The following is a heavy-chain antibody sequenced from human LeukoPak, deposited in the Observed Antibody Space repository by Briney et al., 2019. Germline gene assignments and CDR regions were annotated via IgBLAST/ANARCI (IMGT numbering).Heavy chain of an antibody. J-gene: IGHJ4*02. D-gene: IGHD2-21*01. CDR3: AKDPSRGTAGPISRRGY. CDR2: ISGSGGST. V-gene: IGHV3-23*01. Sequence: GGSLRLSCAASGFTFSSYAMSWVRQAPGKGLEWVSAISGSGGSTYYADSVKGRFTISRDNSKNTLYLQMNSLRAEDTAVYYCAKDPSRGTAGPISRRGYWGQGTLVTVSS. CDR1: GFTFSSYA.